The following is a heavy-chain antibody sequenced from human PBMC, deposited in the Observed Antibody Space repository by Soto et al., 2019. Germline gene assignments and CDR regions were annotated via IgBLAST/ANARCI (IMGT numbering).Heavy chain of an antibody. CDR2: IYYSGST. CDR1: GGSMSRYY. V-gene: IGHV4-59*06. Sequence: PSETLSLTCTVSGGSMSRYYWSWIRQHPGKGLEWIGYIYYSGSTYYNPSIKRRVTISVDTSKNQFSLKLSSVTAADTAVYYCASSQVVPAASGYYYGMDVWGQGTTVTSPQ. D-gene: IGHD2-2*01. CDR3: ASSQVVPAASGYYYGMDV. J-gene: IGHJ6*01.